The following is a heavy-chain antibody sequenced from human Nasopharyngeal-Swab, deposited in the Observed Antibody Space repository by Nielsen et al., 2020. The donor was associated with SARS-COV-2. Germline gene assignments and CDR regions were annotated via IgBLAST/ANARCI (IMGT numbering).Heavy chain of an antibody. D-gene: IGHD3/OR15-3a*01. CDR1: GYTLTEFS. V-gene: IGHV1-24*01. CDR2: FDPEDGKT. CDR3: ATVHHDFWTGYTFDY. Sequence: ASVKVSCKISGYTLTEFSMHWVRHSPGKGLEGMGGFDPEDGKTIYTQKFQGRVTVTEDTSTDTAYMELSNLRSEDTAVYYCATVHHDFWTGYTFDYWGQGTLVTVSS. J-gene: IGHJ4*02.